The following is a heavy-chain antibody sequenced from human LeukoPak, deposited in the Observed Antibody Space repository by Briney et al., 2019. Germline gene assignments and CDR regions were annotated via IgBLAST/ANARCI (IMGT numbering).Heavy chain of an antibody. D-gene: IGHD2-2*01. CDR3: ARDGIAVVPAPLMPMDV. J-gene: IGHJ6*03. Sequence: GGSLRLSCAASGFTFSSYSMNWVRQAPGKGLEWVSYISSSSSTIYYADSVKGRFTISRDNAKNSLYLQMNSLRAEDTAVYYCARDGIAVVPAPLMPMDVWGKGTTVTVSS. CDR1: GFTFSSYS. V-gene: IGHV3-48*01. CDR2: ISSSSSTI.